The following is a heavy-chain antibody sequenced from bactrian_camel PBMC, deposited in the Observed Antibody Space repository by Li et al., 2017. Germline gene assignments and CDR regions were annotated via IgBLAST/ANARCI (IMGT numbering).Heavy chain of an antibody. V-gene: IGHV3S6*01. CDR3: AADVSPGLGCLTAPLAPRSTRPSRFFNH. J-gene: IGHJ4*01. D-gene: IGHD7*01. CDR1: GYTDNSDC. CDR2: IVSDGSAT. Sequence: HVQLVESGGGSVQAGGSLRLSCAASGYTDNSDCMGWFRQAPGKEREAIASIVSDGSATYQNTVKGRFTISKDNAENTLYLQMNNLELEDTAMYYCAADVSPGLGCLTAPLAPRSTRPSRFFNHWGQGTQVTVS.